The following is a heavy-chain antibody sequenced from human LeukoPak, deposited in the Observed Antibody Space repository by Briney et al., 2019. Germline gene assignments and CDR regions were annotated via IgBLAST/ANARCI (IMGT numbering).Heavy chain of an antibody. D-gene: IGHD3-10*01. V-gene: IGHV4-4*02. CDR2: IYHSGST. J-gene: IGHJ3*02. Sequence: PSGTLSLTCAVSGGSISSSNWWSWVRQPPGKGLEWIGEIYHSGSTNYNPSLKSRVTISVDTSKNQFSLKLSSVTAADTAVYYCARERLWFGEVVDAFDIWGQGTMVTVSS. CDR3: ARERLWFGEVVDAFDI. CDR1: GGSISSSNW.